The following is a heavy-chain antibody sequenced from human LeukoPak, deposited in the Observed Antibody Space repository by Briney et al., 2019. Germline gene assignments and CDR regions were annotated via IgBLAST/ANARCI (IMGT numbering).Heavy chain of an antibody. CDR3: AKGASSGWSPYFDY. V-gene: IGHV3-9*01. Sequence: GGSLRLSYAPSGFTFDDYAMHWVRQAPGKGLEWVSGISWNSGSIGYADSVKGRFTISRDNAKNSLYLQMNSLRAEDTALYYCAKGASSGWSPYFDYWGQGTLVTVSS. CDR2: ISWNSGSI. D-gene: IGHD6-19*01. CDR1: GFTFDDYA. J-gene: IGHJ4*02.